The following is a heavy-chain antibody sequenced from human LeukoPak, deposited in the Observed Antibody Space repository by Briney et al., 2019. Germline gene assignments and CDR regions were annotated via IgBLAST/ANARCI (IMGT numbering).Heavy chain of an antibody. CDR3: ARASDYYGSGIYYGMDV. J-gene: IGHJ6*02. Sequence: PSETLSLTCAVYGGSFSGYYWSWIRQPPGKGLEWIGEINHSGSTNYNPSLKSRVTISVDTSKNQFSLKLSSVTAADTAVYYCARASDYYGSGIYYGMDVWGQGTTVTVSS. CDR2: INHSGST. V-gene: IGHV4-34*01. CDR1: GGSFSGYY. D-gene: IGHD3-10*01.